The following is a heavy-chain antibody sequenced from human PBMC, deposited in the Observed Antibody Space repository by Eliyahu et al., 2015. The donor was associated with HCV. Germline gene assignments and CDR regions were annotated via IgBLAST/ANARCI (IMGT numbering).Heavy chain of an antibody. CDR3: VRAPGYCSGGECYGGGHYFDL. D-gene: IGHD2-15*01. Sequence: EVYVAESGGGSVQPGRSLRLSCTSSGFAFEXXAFPWVRQVPGKGLEWVSGISWDSTGIGYADSVKGRFTISRDNAKKSLSLEMNSLTVEDTAFYSCVRAPGYCSGGECYGGGHYFDLWGQGTLVTVSS. J-gene: IGHJ4*02. CDR2: ISWDSTGI. V-gene: IGHV3-9*01. CDR1: GFAFEXXA.